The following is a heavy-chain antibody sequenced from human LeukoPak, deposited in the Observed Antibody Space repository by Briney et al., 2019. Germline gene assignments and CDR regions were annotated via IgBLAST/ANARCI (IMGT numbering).Heavy chain of an antibody. CDR2: ISYDGSNK. Sequence: PGRSLRLSCAASGFTFSDYAIHWVRQAPGKGLEWVAVISYDGSNKYYADSVKGRFTMSRDNSKNTLYLQMNSLRAEDTAVYYCARDRKSGRRDGQNYYGVFDHWGQGTLVTVSS. V-gene: IGHV3-30*04. D-gene: IGHD5-24*01. CDR3: ARDRKSGRRDGQNYYGVFDH. J-gene: IGHJ4*02. CDR1: GFTFSDYA.